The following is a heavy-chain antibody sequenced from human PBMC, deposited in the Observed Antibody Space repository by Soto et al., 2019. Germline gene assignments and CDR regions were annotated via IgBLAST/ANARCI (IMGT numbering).Heavy chain of an antibody. CDR2: ISWNSGSI. J-gene: IGHJ1*01. Sequence: GGSLRLSCAASGFTFDDYAMHWVRQAPGKGLEWVSGISWNSGSIGYADSVKGRFTISRDNAKNSLYLQMNSLRAEDTALYYCAKDDYGDYVRYFQHWGQGTLVTVSS. V-gene: IGHV3-9*01. D-gene: IGHD4-17*01. CDR3: AKDDYGDYVRYFQH. CDR1: GFTFDDYA.